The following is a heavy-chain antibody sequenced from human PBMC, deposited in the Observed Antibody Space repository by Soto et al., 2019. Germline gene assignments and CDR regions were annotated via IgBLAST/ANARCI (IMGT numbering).Heavy chain of an antibody. CDR3: ASLSPGRYQLYYFDY. J-gene: IGHJ4*01. CDR1: GVSISSSRYF. Sequence: QLQLQESGPGLVKPSETLSLTCTVSGVSISSSRYFWGWIRQPPGKGLEWIGSIFSSGSTYYNPSLKSRLTISVDTSKNQLSLKLGSVTAAETAVYYCASLSPGRYQLYYFDYWGQGTLVTVSS. D-gene: IGHD2-2*01. V-gene: IGHV4-39*01. CDR2: IFSSGST.